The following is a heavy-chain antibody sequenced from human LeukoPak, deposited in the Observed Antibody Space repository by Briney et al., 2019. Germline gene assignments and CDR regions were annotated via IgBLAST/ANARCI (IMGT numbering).Heavy chain of an antibody. V-gene: IGHV1-46*01. CDR3: ARQPGQDIVVAPAAIGENWFDP. D-gene: IGHD2-2*02. J-gene: IGHJ5*02. CDR1: GYSFTSYY. CDR2: INPSGSSA. Sequence: ASVKVSCKASGYSFTSYYMHWVRQAPGQGLEWMGFINPSGSSAAYAQKFQGRLTMTRDMFTSTDYMELTSLTSDDTAVYYCARQPGQDIVVAPAAIGENWFDPWGQGTLVTVSS.